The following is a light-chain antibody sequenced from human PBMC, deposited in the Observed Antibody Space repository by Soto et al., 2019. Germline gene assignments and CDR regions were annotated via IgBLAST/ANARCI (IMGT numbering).Light chain of an antibody. CDR3: QQRSNWPPA. J-gene: IGKJ1*01. CDR2: GAS. CDR1: QSISSY. V-gene: IGKV3-11*01. Sequence: EIVLTQSPATQSLSPGERATLSCRASQSISSYLAWYQQKPGQAPRLLIYGASNRATGIPARFSGSGSGTDFTLTISSLEPEDFALYYCQQRSNWPPAFGQGTRVDIK.